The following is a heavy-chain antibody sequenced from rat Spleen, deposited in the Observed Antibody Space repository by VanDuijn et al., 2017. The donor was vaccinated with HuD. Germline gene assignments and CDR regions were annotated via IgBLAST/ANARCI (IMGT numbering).Heavy chain of an antibody. D-gene: IGHD1-4*01. CDR1: GFSLTSNG. CDR2: IWGDGST. Sequence: QVQLKESGPGPVQPSQTLSLTCTVSGFSLTSNGVSWVRQPPGKGLEWMGGIWGDGSTDYNSALKSRLNITRDTSKSQVFLKMNSLETEDTGVYYCAGFYPGIPFDYWGQGVMVTVSS. CDR3: AGFYPGIPFDY. J-gene: IGHJ2*01. V-gene: IGHV2-1*01.